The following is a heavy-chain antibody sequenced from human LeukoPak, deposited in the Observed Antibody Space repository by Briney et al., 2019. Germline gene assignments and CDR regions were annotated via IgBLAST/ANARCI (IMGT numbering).Heavy chain of an antibody. CDR3: ARGSAVVGATGYYNGMDV. CDR2: IGTASDP. J-gene: IGHJ6*02. D-gene: IGHD1-26*01. Sequence: GGSLGLSCAASGFSFSNYDIHWVRQATAKGLEWVSGIGTASDPYYAGSVKGRFTISRENARNSLYLQMNSLRAGDTAVYYCARGSAVVGATGYYNGMDVWGQGTTVTVSS. CDR1: GFSFSNYD. V-gene: IGHV3-13*05.